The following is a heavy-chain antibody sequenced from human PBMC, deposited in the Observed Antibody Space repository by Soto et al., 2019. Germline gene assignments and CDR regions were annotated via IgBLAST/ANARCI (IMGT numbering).Heavy chain of an antibody. D-gene: IGHD2-8*01. CDR2: TYYSGRT. CDR1: GGSFSSDNYY. J-gene: IGHJ4*02. Sequence: QVQLQESGPGLVKPSQTLSLTCTVSGGSFSSDNYYWSWIRQHPGKGQEWSGYTYYSGRTYYNPTLKSRVTISVDTSKSQFSLKLSSVTAADTAVYYCARVEACTNGACYTVDYWGQGTLVTVSS. V-gene: IGHV4-31*03. CDR3: ARVEACTNGACYTVDY.